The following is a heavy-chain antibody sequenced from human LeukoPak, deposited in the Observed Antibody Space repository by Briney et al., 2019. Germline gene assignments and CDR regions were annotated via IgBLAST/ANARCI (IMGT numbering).Heavy chain of an antibody. CDR2: IIGASDST. V-gene: IGHV3-23*01. D-gene: IGHD4-17*01. CDR1: GFTFGNHG. J-gene: IGHJ4*02. CDR3: AKDRSGVTTEFDN. Sequence: GGSLRPSCAASGFTFGNHGMNWLRQPPGKGLEWVSLIIGASDSTYYADSVKGRFTISRDRSKNTLYLQMNSLLVEDTAIYYCAKDRSGVTTEFDNWGQGALVTVSS.